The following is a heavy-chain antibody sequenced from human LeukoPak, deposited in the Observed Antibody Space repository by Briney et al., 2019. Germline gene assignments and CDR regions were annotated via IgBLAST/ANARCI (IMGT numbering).Heavy chain of an antibody. CDR1: GFPFSDQY. D-gene: IGHD6-6*01. V-gene: IGHV3-11*01. CDR3: VRSARRGDF. J-gene: IGHJ4*02. CDR2: ISGSGSDI. Sequence: GGSLRLSCAVSGFPFSDQYMSWIRQAPGKALEYLSYISGSGSDISYADSVKGRFTISRDNAKNSLYLQMNSLRVEDTAMYYCVRSARRGDFWGQGTLVTVSS.